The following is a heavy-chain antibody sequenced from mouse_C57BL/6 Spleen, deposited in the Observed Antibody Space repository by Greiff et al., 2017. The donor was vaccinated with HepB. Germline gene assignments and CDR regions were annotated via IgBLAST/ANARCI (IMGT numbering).Heavy chain of an antibody. D-gene: IGHD1-1*01. CDR3: AREEGFITTPARYFDY. CDR1: GYAFSSYW. V-gene: IGHV1-80*01. CDR2: IYPGDGDT. J-gene: IGHJ2*01. Sequence: VQLQQSGAELVKPGASVKISCKASGYAFSSYWMNWVKQRPGKGLEWIGQIYPGDGDTNYNGKFKGKATLTADKSSSTAYLQLSSLTSEDSAVYFCAREEGFITTPARYFDYWGQGTTLTVSS.